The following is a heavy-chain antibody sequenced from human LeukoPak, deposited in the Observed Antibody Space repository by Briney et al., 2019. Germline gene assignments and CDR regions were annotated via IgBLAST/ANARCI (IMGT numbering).Heavy chain of an antibody. D-gene: IGHD6-13*01. CDR1: GFTFSSYS. V-gene: IGHV3-48*01. J-gene: IGHJ4*02. CDR2: ISSSSTI. Sequence: AGGSLRLSCAASGFTFSSYSMNWVRQAPGKGLEWVSYISSSSTIYYADSVKGRFTISRDNAKNLLYLQMSSLRAEDTAVYYCASFLGIAAAGTDYWGQGTLVTVSS. CDR3: ASFLGIAAAGTDY.